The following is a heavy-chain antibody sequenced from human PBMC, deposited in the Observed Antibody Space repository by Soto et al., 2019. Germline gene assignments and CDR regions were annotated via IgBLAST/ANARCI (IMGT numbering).Heavy chain of an antibody. Sequence: QVQLQQWGAGLLKPSETLSLTCAVYGGSFSGYYWSWIRQPPGKGLEWIGEINHSGSTNYNPSLKSRVTISVDTSKNQFSLKLSSVTAADTAVYYCARRRITMVRGVGRNNWFDPWGQGTLVTVSS. V-gene: IGHV4-34*01. J-gene: IGHJ5*02. CDR3: ARRRITMVRGVGRNNWFDP. CDR1: GGSFSGYY. D-gene: IGHD3-10*01. CDR2: INHSGST.